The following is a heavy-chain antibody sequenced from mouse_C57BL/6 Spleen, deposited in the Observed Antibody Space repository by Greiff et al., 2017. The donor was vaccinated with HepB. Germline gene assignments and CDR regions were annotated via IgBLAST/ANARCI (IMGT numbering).Heavy chain of an antibody. D-gene: IGHD5-1*01. J-gene: IGHJ4*01. Sequence: QVQLQQSGPGLVKPSQSLFLTCSITGFPITSGYYWIWIRQSPGKPLEWMGYITHSGETFYNPSLQSPISITRETSKNQFFLQLNSVTTEDTAMYYCAGVSITYGHYAMDYWGQGTSVTVSS. V-gene: IGHV12-3*01. CDR2: ITHSGET. CDR3: AGVSITYGHYAMDY. CDR1: GFPITSGYY.